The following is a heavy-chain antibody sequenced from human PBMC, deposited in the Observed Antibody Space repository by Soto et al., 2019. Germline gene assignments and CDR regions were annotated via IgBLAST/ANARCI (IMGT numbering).Heavy chain of an antibody. CDR1: GYTFTSYG. J-gene: IGHJ6*02. CDR2: ISGYTGNT. Sequence: QVQLVQSGAEVKKPGASVKVSCKASGYTFTSYGFSWVRQAPGQGLEWMGWISGYTGNTNYAQKIQGRVTMTTDTSTSTARMELRSLISDDTAVYYCARSWVTGKGGLDGWGQGTTVTVSS. V-gene: IGHV1-18*01. D-gene: IGHD2-21*02. CDR3: ARSWVTGKGGLDG.